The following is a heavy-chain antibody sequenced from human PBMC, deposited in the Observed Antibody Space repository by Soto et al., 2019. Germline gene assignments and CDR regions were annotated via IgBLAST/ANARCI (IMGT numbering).Heavy chain of an antibody. CDR3: AKEYCSGGSCYLTVDY. J-gene: IGHJ4*02. CDR1: GFTFSTYA. D-gene: IGHD2-15*01. V-gene: IGHV3-23*01. Sequence: VGSLRLSCAASGFTFSTYAMSWVRQAPGKGLEWVSAISGSGGSTYYADSVKGRFTISRDNSKNTLYLQMNSLRAEDTAVYYCAKEYCSGGSCYLTVDYWGQGTLVTVSS. CDR2: ISGSGGST.